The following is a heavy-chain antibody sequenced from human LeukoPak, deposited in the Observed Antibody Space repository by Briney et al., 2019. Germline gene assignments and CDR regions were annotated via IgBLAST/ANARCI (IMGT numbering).Heavy chain of an antibody. D-gene: IGHD3-3*01. CDR3: AKAQVFGVVIPCYFDY. CDR1: GFTFSSYA. V-gene: IGHV3-23*01. CDR2: ISGSGGST. Sequence: GGSLRLSCAASGFTFSSYAMSWVRQAPGKGLEWVSAISGSGGSTYYADSVKGRFTISRDNSKNTLYLQMNSLRAEDTAVYYCAKAQVFGVVIPCYFDYWGQGTLVTVSS. J-gene: IGHJ4*02.